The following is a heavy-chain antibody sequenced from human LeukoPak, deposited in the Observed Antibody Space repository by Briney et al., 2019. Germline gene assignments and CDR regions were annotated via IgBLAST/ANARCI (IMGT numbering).Heavy chain of an antibody. J-gene: IGHJ6*03. Sequence: GGSLRLSCAASGFTFSSYGMHWVRQAPGKGLEWVAVIWYDGSSKYYADSVKGRFTISRDNSKNTLYLQMNSLRAEDTAVYYCARDSVVVVPAASGSYYYYYMDVWGKGTTVTVSS. D-gene: IGHD2-2*01. CDR3: ARDSVVVVPAASGSYYYYYMDV. CDR2: IWYDGSSK. V-gene: IGHV3-33*01. CDR1: GFTFSSYG.